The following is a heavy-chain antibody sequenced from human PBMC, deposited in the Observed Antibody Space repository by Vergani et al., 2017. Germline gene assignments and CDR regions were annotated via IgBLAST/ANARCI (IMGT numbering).Heavy chain of an antibody. CDR1: GFTFSSYG. V-gene: IGHV3-33*01. D-gene: IGHD3-22*01. CDR2: IWYDGSNK. J-gene: IGHJ3*02. CDR3: ARLYDSSGYYEYDAFDI. Sequence: QVQLVESGGGVVQPGRSLRLSCAASGFTFSSYGMHWVRQAPGKGLEWVAVIWYDGSNKYYADSVKGRFTISRDNSKNTLYLQMNSLRAEDTAVYYCARLYDSSGYYEYDAFDIWGQGTMVTVSS.